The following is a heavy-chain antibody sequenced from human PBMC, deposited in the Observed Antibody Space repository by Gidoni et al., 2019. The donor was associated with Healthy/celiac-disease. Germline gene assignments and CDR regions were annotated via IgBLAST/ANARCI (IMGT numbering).Heavy chain of an antibody. CDR1: GFRFSTLS. J-gene: IGHJ2*01. V-gene: IGHV3-21*01. Sequence: EVQLVESGGGLVKPGGSLSLSCAASGFRFSTLSRHWVRPAPGKGLEWVSSISSSSSYIYYADSVKGRFTISRDNAKNSLYLQMNSLRAEDTAVYYCARGGRYSSGRYPPELDRGWYFDLWGRGTLVTVSS. CDR2: ISSSSSYI. D-gene: IGHD6-19*01. CDR3: ARGGRYSSGRYPPELDRGWYFDL.